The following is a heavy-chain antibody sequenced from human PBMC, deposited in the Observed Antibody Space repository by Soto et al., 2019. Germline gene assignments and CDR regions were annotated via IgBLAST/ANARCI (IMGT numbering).Heavy chain of an antibody. CDR2: ISASGGST. CDR1: GFTFNNYA. Sequence: EVQLLESGGGIVQPGTSLRLSCAVSGFTFNNYAMNWVRQAPGKGLEWISGISASGGSTYYADSVKGRFTISRDSSKNTLYLQMNSLRADDTAIYYCAIHFYYGSGTYHAADYWGQGTLVTVSS. D-gene: IGHD3-10*01. J-gene: IGHJ4*02. V-gene: IGHV3-23*01. CDR3: AIHFYYGSGTYHAADY.